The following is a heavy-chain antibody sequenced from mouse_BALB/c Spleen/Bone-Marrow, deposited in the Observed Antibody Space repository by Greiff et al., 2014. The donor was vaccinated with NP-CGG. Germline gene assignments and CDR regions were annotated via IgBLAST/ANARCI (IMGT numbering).Heavy chain of an antibody. CDR2: INPYNDGT. J-gene: IGHJ1*01. CDR1: GYTFTSYV. CDR3: ARGGYYGTSLYWYFDV. Sequence: VQLKESGPELVKPGASVKMSCKASGYTFTSYVIHWVKQKPGQGLEWIGYINPYNDGTKYNEKFKGKATLASDKSSSTAYMELGSLTSEDSAVYYCARGGYYGTSLYWYFDVWGARTTVTVSS. D-gene: IGHD1-1*01. V-gene: IGHV1-14*01.